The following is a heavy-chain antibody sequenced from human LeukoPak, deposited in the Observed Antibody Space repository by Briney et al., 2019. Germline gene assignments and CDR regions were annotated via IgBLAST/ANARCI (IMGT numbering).Heavy chain of an antibody. CDR1: GFTVSSNY. Sequence: GGSLRLSCAASGFTVSSNYMSWVRQAPGKGLEWVSVIYTGGTTYYADSVKGRFTISRDNAKNSLYLQMNSLRAEDTAVYYCARDRIIAVASLIYYFDYWGQGTLVTVSS. D-gene: IGHD6-19*01. CDR3: ARDRIIAVASLIYYFDY. J-gene: IGHJ4*02. CDR2: IYTGGTT. V-gene: IGHV3-53*01.